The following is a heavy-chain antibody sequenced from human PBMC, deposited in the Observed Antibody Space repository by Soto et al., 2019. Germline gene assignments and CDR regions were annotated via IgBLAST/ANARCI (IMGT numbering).Heavy chain of an antibody. J-gene: IGHJ3*02. CDR1: GGSISSYY. Sequence: QVQLQESGPGLVKPSETLSLTCTVSGGSISSYYWSWIRQPAGKGLEWIGRIYTSGSTNYNPSLKSRVTMSVDTSKNQFSLKLSSVTAADTAVYYCARDRSLGTPYDFDIWGQGTMVTVSS. CDR2: IYTSGST. CDR3: ARDRSLGTPYDFDI. D-gene: IGHD1-1*01. V-gene: IGHV4-4*07.